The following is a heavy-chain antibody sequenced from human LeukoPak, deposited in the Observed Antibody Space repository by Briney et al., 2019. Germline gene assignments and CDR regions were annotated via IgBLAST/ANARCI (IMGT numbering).Heavy chain of an antibody. V-gene: IGHV2-70*17. CDR1: GFSVRTSGMC. Sequence: ESGPALVKPTQTPTLTCTFSGFSVRTSGMCVSWIRQPPGKALEWLARIDWDDDKFYSTSLKTRLTISKDTSKNLVVLTMTNMDPADTATYYCARIKTYSIRGENAMDVWGQGTTVTVSS. CDR3: ARIKTYSIRGENAMDV. D-gene: IGHD4-11*01. CDR2: IDWDDDK. J-gene: IGHJ6*02.